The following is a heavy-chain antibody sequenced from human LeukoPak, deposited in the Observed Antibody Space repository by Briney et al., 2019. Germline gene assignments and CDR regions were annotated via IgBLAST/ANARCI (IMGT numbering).Heavy chain of an antibody. Sequence: SETLSLTCTVSGGSISSSSYYWGWIRQPPGKGLEWIGSIYYSGSTYYNPSLKSRVTMSLDTSKNQFSLRLTSVTAADTAVFYCARHRAEMATITDDTFDMWGRGTMVTVSS. V-gene: IGHV4-39*01. CDR1: GGSISSSSYY. CDR2: IYYSGST. J-gene: IGHJ3*02. D-gene: IGHD5-24*01. CDR3: ARHRAEMATITDDTFDM.